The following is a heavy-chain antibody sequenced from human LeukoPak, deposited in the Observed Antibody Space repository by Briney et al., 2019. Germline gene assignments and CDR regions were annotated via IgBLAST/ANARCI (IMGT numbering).Heavy chain of an antibody. CDR3: ARHKGSGSYYAFDY. D-gene: IGHD1-26*01. Sequence: SETLSLTCTVSGGSLSSYYWSWIRQPPGKGLEWIGYIYYSGSTNYNPSLKSRVTISVDTSKNQFSLKLSSVTAADTAVYYCARHKGSGSYYAFDYWGQGTLVTVSS. J-gene: IGHJ4*02. CDR2: IYYSGST. V-gene: IGHV4-59*08. CDR1: GGSLSSYY.